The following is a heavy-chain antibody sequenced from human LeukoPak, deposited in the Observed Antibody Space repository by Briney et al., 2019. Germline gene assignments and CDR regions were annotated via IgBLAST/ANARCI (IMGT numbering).Heavy chain of an antibody. CDR2: IIPILGIA. J-gene: IGHJ3*02. CDR3: ACGNYYDSSGSGYNAFDI. V-gene: IGHV1-69*04. D-gene: IGHD3-22*01. Sequence: SVKLSCNASGATFSSYAIGWVRLAHAPGIEWMGRIIPILGIANYAQKFQGRVTITADKSTDTAYMELSSRRSADTAVYYCACGNYYDSSGSGYNAFDIWGQGTMVTVSS. CDR1: GATFSSYA.